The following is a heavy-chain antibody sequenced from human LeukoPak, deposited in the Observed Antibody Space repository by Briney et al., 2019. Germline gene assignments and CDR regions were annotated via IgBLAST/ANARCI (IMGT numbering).Heavy chain of an antibody. CDR1: GYTFTGYY. D-gene: IGHD3-3*01. CDR3: AANGWSGYRDYYFDY. V-gene: IGHV1-2*02. Sequence: ASVKVSCKASGYTFTGYYMHWVRQAPGQGLEWMGWINPNSGGTNYAQKFQGRVTMTRDTSISTAYMELSRLRSDDTAVYYCAANGWSGYRDYYFDYWGQGTLVTVSS. CDR2: INPNSGGT. J-gene: IGHJ4*02.